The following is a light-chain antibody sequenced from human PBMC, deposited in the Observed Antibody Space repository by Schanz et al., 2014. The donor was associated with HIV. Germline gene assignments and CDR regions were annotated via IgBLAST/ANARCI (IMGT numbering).Light chain of an antibody. J-gene: IGKJ4*01. CDR1: QIISTS. CDR3: HQYGDSRGS. Sequence: EALLTQSPATLSVYPGERVTLSCRTTQIISTSLAWYQQRPGQPPRLLVYGASSRAAGIPDRFSGSGSGTDFTLTISRLEPEDFAVYYCHQYGDSRGSFGGGTKVEIK. V-gene: IGKV3-20*01. CDR2: GAS.